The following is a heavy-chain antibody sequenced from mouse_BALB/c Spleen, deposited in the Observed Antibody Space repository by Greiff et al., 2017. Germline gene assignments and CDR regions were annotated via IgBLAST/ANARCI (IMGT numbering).Heavy chain of an antibody. Sequence: EVQRVESGPGLVKPSQSLSLTCTVTGYSITSDYAWNWIRQFPGNKLEWMGYISYSGSTSYNPSLKSRISITRDTSKNQFFLQLNSVTTEDTATYYCASAYYYGLYWYFDVWGAGTTVTVSS. V-gene: IGHV3-2*02. CDR1: GYSITSDYA. J-gene: IGHJ1*01. CDR3: ASAYYYGLYWYFDV. CDR2: ISYSGST. D-gene: IGHD1-1*01.